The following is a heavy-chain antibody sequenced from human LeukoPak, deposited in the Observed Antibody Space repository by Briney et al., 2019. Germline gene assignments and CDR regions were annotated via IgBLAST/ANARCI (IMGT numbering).Heavy chain of an antibody. J-gene: IGHJ3*02. CDR2: ISGSGGST. Sequence: PGGSLRLSCAASGFTFSSYGMSWVRQAPGKGLEWVSAISGSGGSTYYADSVKGRFTISRDNSKNTLYLQMNSLRAEDTAVYYCANWGSYRLNAFDIWGQGTMVTVSS. D-gene: IGHD3-16*02. CDR3: ANWGSYRLNAFDI. V-gene: IGHV3-23*01. CDR1: GFTFSSYG.